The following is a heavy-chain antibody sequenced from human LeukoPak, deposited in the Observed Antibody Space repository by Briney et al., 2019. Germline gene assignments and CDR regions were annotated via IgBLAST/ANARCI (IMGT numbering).Heavy chain of an antibody. V-gene: IGHV4-31*03. CDR1: GGSISSGGYY. CDR2: IYYSGST. Sequence: SETLSLTCTVSGGSISSGGYYWSWIRQHPGKGLEWIGYIYYSGSTYYNPSLKSRVTMSVDTSNNQFSLKLSSVTAADTAVYYCARETEVPGGRSWDFWGQGTLVTVSS. J-gene: IGHJ4*02. D-gene: IGHD6-19*01. CDR3: ARETEVPGGRSWDF.